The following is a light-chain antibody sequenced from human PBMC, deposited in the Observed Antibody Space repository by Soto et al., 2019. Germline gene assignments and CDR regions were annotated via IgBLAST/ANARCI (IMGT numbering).Light chain of an antibody. CDR1: QSIRIY. J-gene: IGKJ4*01. CDR3: QQANSFTLT. Sequence: DIHMTQSPSSLSASVGHMFTITCRASQSIRIYLNWYQQKPGKAPKLLIYAASSLQSGVPSRLSGSGYGTDLTLTISSLQHEDFETYYCQQANSFTLTFGGGTKVDIK. CDR2: AAS. V-gene: IGKV1-12*01.